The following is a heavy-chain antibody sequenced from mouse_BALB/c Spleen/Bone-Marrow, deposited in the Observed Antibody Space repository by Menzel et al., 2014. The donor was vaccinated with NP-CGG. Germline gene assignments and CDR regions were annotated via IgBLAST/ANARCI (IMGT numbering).Heavy chain of an antibody. CDR2: IYYSGTI. J-gene: IGHJ2*01. D-gene: IGHD2-1*01. V-gene: IGHV3-5*02. Sequence: EVMLVESGPGLVKPSQTVSLTCTVTGISITTGNYRWSWIRQFPGNKLEWIGYIYYSGTITYNPSLTSRTTITRDTSKNQFFLEMNSLTAEDTATYYGARYGNYFDYWGQGTTLTVSS. CDR1: GISITTGNYR. CDR3: ARYGNYFDY.